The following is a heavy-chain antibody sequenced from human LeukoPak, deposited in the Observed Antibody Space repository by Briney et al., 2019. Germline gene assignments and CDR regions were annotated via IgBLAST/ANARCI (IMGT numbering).Heavy chain of an antibody. CDR3: ARVKSGYSIHYFYGLDV. D-gene: IGHD3-3*01. CDR1: ADSISRNY. CDR2: ISSSGNA. J-gene: IGHJ6*02. Sequence: SETLPLTCTVSADSISRNYWSWIRQPPGKGLEWIGYISSSGNAKYNPSLKSRVTISIDTSKKQISLKLESVTAADTAVYFRARVKSGYSIHYFYGLDVWGQGTTVAVSS. V-gene: IGHV4-59*01.